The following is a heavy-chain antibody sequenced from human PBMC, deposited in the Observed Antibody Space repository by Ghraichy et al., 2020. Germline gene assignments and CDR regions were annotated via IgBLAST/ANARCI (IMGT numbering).Heavy chain of an antibody. Sequence: SQTHSLTCAVSGDSLSSSGVAWNWIRQSPSRGLEWLGRTYYRSKWNNDYAVSMKSRITINPDTSENQFSLQLNSVTPEDTAVYYCARGKFNSFDIWGQGAMVTVSS. CDR1: GDSLSSSGVA. J-gene: IGHJ3*02. CDR2: TYYRSKWNN. V-gene: IGHV6-1*01. CDR3: ARGKFNSFDI.